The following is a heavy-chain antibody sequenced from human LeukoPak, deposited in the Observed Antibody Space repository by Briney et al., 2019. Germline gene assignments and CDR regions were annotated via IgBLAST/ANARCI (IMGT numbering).Heavy chain of an antibody. CDR1: DLTFSRYW. J-gene: IGHJ6*02. CDR2: ISSDGSST. CDR3: ARDLEDSSGYQPIYYYYGLDV. Sequence: GGSLRLSCAASDLTFSRYWMHWVRQAPGKGLVWVSRISSDGSSTSYADSVKGRCTISRDNAKNTVYLQMNSLRAEDTAVYYCARDLEDSSGYQPIYYYYGLDVWGQGTTVTVSS. D-gene: IGHD3-22*01. V-gene: IGHV3-74*01.